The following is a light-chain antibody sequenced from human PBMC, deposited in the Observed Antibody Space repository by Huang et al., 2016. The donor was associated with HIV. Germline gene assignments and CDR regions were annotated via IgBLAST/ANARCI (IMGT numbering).Light chain of an antibody. V-gene: IGKV3-11*01. CDR3: QQRGNWPPFT. CDR1: HDSNSY. CDR2: DAS. Sequence: EVFLTQSPATLSLSPGERATLSCRASHDSNSYLAWYQQKTGQAPRLLIYDASTRATDIPARFRGSGSGTDFTLTINNLEPEDFAVYYCQQRGNWPPFTFGPGTKLDLK. J-gene: IGKJ3*01.